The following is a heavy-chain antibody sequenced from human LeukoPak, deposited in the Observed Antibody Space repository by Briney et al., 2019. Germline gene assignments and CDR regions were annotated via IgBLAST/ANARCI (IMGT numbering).Heavy chain of an antibody. J-gene: IGHJ4*02. CDR1: GGSISSGSYY. CDR2: IYTSGST. CDR3: ARGIEAAGPYFDY. D-gene: IGHD6-13*01. V-gene: IGHV4-61*02. Sequence: SSETLSLTCTVSGGSISSGSYYWSWIRQPAGKGLEWIGRIYTSGSTNYNPSLKSRVTISVDTSKNQFSLKLSSVTAADTAVYYCARGIEAAGPYFDYWGQGTLVTVSS.